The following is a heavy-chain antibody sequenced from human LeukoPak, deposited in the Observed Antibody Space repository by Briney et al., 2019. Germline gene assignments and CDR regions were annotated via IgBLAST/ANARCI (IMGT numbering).Heavy chain of an antibody. CDR1: GFTFSNYW. D-gene: IGHD4-11*01. J-gene: IGHJ6*03. CDR2: IRQDGGDK. Sequence: PGGSLRLSCAASGFTFSNYWMNWVRQAPGKGLEWVANIRQDGGDKYYVDSVKGRFTISRDNAKNSLYLRMNSLRAEDTAVYYCAREKGNYDGYYNYYMDVWGKGTSVTVSS. CDR3: AREKGNYDGYYNYYMDV. V-gene: IGHV3-7*01.